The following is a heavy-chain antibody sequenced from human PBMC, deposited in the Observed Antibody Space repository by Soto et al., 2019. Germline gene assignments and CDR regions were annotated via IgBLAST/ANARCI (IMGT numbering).Heavy chain of an antibody. Sequence: SAKVSCKASGGAFSSYTFSWVRQAPGQGLEWMGRIIPILGIASYEQRFQGRATITADKSTSTAYMELSSLRSEDTAVYYCARGFCNSGSCYSAPIDYWGQGTLVTVSS. J-gene: IGHJ4*02. V-gene: IGHV1-69*02. CDR2: IIPILGIA. CDR3: ARGFCNSGSCYSAPIDY. D-gene: IGHD2-15*01. CDR1: GGAFSSYT.